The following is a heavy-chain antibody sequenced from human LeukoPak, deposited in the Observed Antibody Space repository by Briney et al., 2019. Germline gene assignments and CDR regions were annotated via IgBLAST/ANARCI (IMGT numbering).Heavy chain of an antibody. J-gene: IGHJ4*02. Sequence: SETLSLTCTVSGGSISSYYWSWIRQPPGKGLEWIGSIYYSGSTYYNPSLKSRVTISVDTSKNQFSLKLSSVTAADTAVYYCARQQGGVAAAIDYWGQGTLVTVSS. V-gene: IGHV4-59*05. CDR2: IYYSGST. CDR1: GGSISSYY. CDR3: ARQQGGVAAAIDY. D-gene: IGHD6-13*01.